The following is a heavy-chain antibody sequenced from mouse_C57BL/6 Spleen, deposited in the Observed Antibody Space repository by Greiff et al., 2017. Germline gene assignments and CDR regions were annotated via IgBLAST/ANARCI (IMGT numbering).Heavy chain of an antibody. J-gene: IGHJ4*01. CDR3: ARGAYYSNYSYAMDY. CDR1: GYTFTSYW. CDR2: IDPSDSYT. D-gene: IGHD2-5*01. Sequence: QVQLQQPGAELVRPGTSVKLSCKASGYTFTSYWMHWVKQRPGQGLEWIGVIDPSDSYTNYNQKFKGKATLTVDTSSSTAYMQLSSLTSEDSAVYYCARGAYYSNYSYAMDYWGQGTSVTVSS. V-gene: IGHV1-59*01.